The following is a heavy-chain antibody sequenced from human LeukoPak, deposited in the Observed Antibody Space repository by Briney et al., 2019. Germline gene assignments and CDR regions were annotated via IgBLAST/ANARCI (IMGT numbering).Heavy chain of an antibody. V-gene: IGHV3-66*01. CDR1: GFTVSSNY. J-gene: IGHJ4*02. CDR2: MYSGGST. D-gene: IGHD3-22*01. CDR3: ARYSSGYSTYFDY. Sequence: GGSLRLSCAASGFTVSSNYMSWVCQAPGKGLEWVSIMYSGGSTYYADSVKGRFTISRDSSKNTLFLQMNSLRAEDTAVYYCARYSSGYSTYFDYWGQGTLVTVSS.